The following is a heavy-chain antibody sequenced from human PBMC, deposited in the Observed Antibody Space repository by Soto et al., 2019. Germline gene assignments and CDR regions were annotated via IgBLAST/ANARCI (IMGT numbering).Heavy chain of an antibody. Sequence: QVQLVQSGAEVKKPGASVKVSCKASGYTFTSYAMHWVRQAPGQRLEWMGWINAGNGNTKYSQKFQGRVTITRDTSASTAYMELSSLRSEDTAVYDCARGGSLYWYFDLWGRGTLFTVSS. CDR1: GYTFTSYA. D-gene: IGHD1-26*01. J-gene: IGHJ2*01. V-gene: IGHV1-3*01. CDR2: INAGNGNT. CDR3: ARGGSLYWYFDL.